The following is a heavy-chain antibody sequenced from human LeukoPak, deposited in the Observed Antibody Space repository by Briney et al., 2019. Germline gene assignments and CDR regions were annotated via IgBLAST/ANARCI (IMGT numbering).Heavy chain of an antibody. CDR1: GYAFTSYG. Sequence: ASVKVSCKASGYAFTSYGISWVRQAPGQGLGWMGWINAYNGNTNYAQKLQDRVTMTTDTSTSTAYMELRSLRSDDTAVYYCARDPQELTSVSNWFDPWGQGTLVTVSS. V-gene: IGHV1-18*01. J-gene: IGHJ5*02. CDR3: ARDPQELTSVSNWFDP. D-gene: IGHD2-2*01. CDR2: INAYNGNT.